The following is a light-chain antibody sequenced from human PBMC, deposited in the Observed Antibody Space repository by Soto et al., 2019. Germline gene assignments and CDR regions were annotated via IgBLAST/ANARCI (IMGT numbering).Light chain of an antibody. CDR3: QQYNNWPLT. CDR2: GAS. CDR1: QSVSSN. J-gene: IGKJ4*01. Sequence: DIVMTQSPATLSESPGERVTLSCRASQSVSSNLAWYQQKPGQAPRLLIYGASRATGIPARFSGSGSGTDFTLTISSLQSEDFAVYYCQQYNNWPLTFGGGTKVEIK. V-gene: IGKV3-15*01.